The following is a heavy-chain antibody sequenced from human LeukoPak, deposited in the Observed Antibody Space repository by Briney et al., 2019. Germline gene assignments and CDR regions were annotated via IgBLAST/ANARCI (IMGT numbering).Heavy chain of an antibody. CDR2: ISGSGSST. CDR1: GFTFSNYA. J-gene: IGHJ4*02. CDR3: AKYSGSYYYPPNWDS. D-gene: IGHD1-26*01. V-gene: IGHV3-23*01. Sequence: PGGFLRLSCAASGFTFSNYAMTWVRQAPGKGLEWVSGISGSGSSTYYADSVKGRFTLSRDYPKNTLYLQMNSLRAEDTAVYFCAKYSGSYYYPPNWDSWGQGTLVTVSS.